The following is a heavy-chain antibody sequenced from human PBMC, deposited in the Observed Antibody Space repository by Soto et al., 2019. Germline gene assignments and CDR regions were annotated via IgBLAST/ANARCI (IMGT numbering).Heavy chain of an antibody. CDR1: GFTFSSYW. V-gene: IGHV3-7*01. CDR3: ARDRKYSSSSRYYGMDV. Sequence: SGGSLRLSCAASGFTFSSYWMSWVRQAPGKGLEWVANIKQDGSEKYYVDSVKGRFTISRDNAKNSLYLQMNSLRAEDTAVYYCARDRKYSSSSRYYGMDVWGQGTTVTVSS. D-gene: IGHD6-6*01. J-gene: IGHJ6*02. CDR2: IKQDGSEK.